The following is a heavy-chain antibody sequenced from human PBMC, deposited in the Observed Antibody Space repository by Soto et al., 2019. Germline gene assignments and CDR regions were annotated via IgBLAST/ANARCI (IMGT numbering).Heavy chain of an antibody. V-gene: IGHV4-34*01. CDR2: INHSGST. Sequence: PSETLSLTCAVYGGSFSGYYWSWIRQPPGKGLEWIGEINHSGSTNYNPSLKSRVTISVDTSKNQFSLKLSSVTAADTAVYYCAAGWGSYRHPSDYWGQGTLVTVSS. J-gene: IGHJ4*02. CDR1: GGSFSGYY. CDR3: AAGWGSYRHPSDY. D-gene: IGHD3-16*02.